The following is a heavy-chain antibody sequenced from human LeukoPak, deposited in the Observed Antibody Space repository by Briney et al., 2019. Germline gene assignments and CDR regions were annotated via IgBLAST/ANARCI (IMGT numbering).Heavy chain of an antibody. CDR2: MYYSGST. CDR3: ARVTGGFYYYYGMDV. Sequence: KASETLSLTCTVSGGSVSSSSYYWGWIRQPPGKGLEWIGSMYYSGSTYYNPSLKSRVTISVDTSKNQFSLKLSSVTAADTAVYYCARVTGGFYYYYGMDVWGQGTTVTVSS. V-gene: IGHV4-39*01. J-gene: IGHJ6*02. CDR1: GGSVSSSSYY. D-gene: IGHD7-27*01.